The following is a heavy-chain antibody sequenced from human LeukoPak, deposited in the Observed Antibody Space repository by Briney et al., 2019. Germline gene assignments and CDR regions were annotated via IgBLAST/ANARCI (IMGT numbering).Heavy chain of an antibody. CDR1: GFNFSSYA. J-gene: IGHJ4*02. CDR2: ISGSGGST. CDR3: AKTQLDLYEPTDY. Sequence: PGGSLRLSCTASGFNFSSYAMSWVRQAPGKGLEWVSAISGSGGSTYYADSVKGRFTISRDNSKNTLYLQMNSLRAEDTAVYYCAKTQLDLYEPTDYWGQGTLVTVSS. D-gene: IGHD2-2*01. V-gene: IGHV3-23*01.